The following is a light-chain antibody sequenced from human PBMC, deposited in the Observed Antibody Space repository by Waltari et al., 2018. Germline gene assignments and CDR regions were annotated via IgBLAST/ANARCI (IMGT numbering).Light chain of an antibody. J-gene: IGLJ2*01. Sequence: QSVVTQPASVSGSPGQSISIPCPGTSNDIGAHDYVSWYQQHPGRAPQLVIYDVSVRPSGVSIRFSGSKSGNTASLTISGLQAEDEALYYCSSYTLTNPVVFGGGTKLTVL. V-gene: IGLV2-14*03. CDR2: DVS. CDR3: SSYTLTNPVV. CDR1: SNDIGAHDY.